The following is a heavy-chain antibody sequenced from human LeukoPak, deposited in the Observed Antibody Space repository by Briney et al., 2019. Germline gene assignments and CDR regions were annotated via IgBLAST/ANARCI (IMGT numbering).Heavy chain of an antibody. Sequence: ASVKVSCKASGYTFTDFHINWVRQAPGQGLEWMGWINPNSGDTKYAQKFQARVTMTRDTPINTAYLDLNRLISDDTAVYFCARGDYSNGYPYQIDSWGQGTLVTVSS. V-gene: IGHV1-2*02. J-gene: IGHJ4*02. D-gene: IGHD3/OR15-3a*01. CDR2: INPNSGDT. CDR3: ARGDYSNGYPYQIDS. CDR1: GYTFTDFH.